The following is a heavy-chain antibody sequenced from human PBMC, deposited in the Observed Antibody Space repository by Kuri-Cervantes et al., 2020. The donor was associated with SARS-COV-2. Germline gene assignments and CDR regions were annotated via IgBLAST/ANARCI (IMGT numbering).Heavy chain of an antibody. CDR2: INTSGST. Sequence: SETLSLTCTVSGGSISSGSYYRSWTRQPAGKGLEWIGRINTSGSTNYNPSLKSRVTISVDTSKNQFSLKLSSVTAADTAVYYCARLGSSSTSCQGAFDIWGQGTMVTVSS. J-gene: IGHJ3*02. D-gene: IGHD2-2*01. V-gene: IGHV4-61*02. CDR3: ARLGSSSTSCQGAFDI. CDR1: GGSISSGSYY.